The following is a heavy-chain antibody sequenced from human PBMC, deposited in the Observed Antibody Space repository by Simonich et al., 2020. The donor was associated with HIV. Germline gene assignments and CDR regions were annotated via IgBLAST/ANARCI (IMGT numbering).Heavy chain of an antibody. CDR2: ITHSGSP. V-gene: IGHV4-34*01. CDR1: GGTFSGYY. CDR3: ARGFYQRLYYFDY. D-gene: IGHD2-2*01. Sequence: QVQLQQWGAGLLKPSETLSLTCAVYGGTFSGYYWSWIRQPPGKGLGGIGEITHSGSPNHTPSLKSRVTISVDTSKNQFSLKLSSVTAADTAVYYCARGFYQRLYYFDYWGQGTLVTVSS. J-gene: IGHJ4*02.